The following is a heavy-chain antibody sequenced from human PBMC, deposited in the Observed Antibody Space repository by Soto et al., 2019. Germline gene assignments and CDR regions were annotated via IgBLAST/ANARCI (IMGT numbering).Heavy chain of an antibody. CDR2: ISAYNGNT. V-gene: IGHV1-18*01. J-gene: IGHJ4*02. Sequence: QVQLVQSGAEVKKPGASVKVSCKASGYTFTSYGISWVRQAPGQGLEWMGWISAYNGNTNFAQKLQGRVTMTTDTSTSTAYMELRSLRSDDTAVYYCARVDVVVVAAETNFDYWGQGTLVTVSS. CDR3: ARVDVVVVAAETNFDY. CDR1: GYTFTSYG. D-gene: IGHD2-15*01.